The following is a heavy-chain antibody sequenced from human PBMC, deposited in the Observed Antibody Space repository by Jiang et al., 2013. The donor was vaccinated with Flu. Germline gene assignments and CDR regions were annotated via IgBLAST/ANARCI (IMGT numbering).Heavy chain of an antibody. D-gene: IGHD3-16*01. V-gene: IGHV5-51*01. J-gene: IGHJ4*02. CDR3: ARHQGGLILDY. Sequence: FQGQVTISADKSISTAYLQWSSLKASDTAMYYCARHQGGLILDYWGQGTLVTVSS.